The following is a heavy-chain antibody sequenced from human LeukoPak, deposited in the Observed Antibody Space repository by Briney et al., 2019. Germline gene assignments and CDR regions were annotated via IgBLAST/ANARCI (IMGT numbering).Heavy chain of an antibody. V-gene: IGHV3-11*06. J-gene: IGHJ6*02. CDR3: ARDKWSRRLKVGDV. CDR2: ISSSSGHT. D-gene: IGHD3-22*01. Sequence: NTGGSLRLSCAASGFTFSDYYMSWTRQTPGKGLEWVSYISSSSGHTEYADSVKGRFTVSRDNAKNSLFLQLNSLRADDTAVYYCARDKWSRRLKVGDVWGQGTTVTVSS. CDR1: GFTFSDYY.